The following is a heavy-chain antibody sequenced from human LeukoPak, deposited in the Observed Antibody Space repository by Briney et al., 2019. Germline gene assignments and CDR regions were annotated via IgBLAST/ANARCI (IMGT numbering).Heavy chain of an antibody. D-gene: IGHD3-10*01. J-gene: IGHJ6*02. CDR2: INHSGST. V-gene: IGHV4-34*01. Sequence: SETLSLTCAVYGGSFSGYYWSWIRQPPGKGLEWTGEINHSGSTNYNPSLKSRVTISVDTSKNKFSLKLSSVTAADTAVYYCARGVPWPRYYYGMDVWGQGTTVTVSS. CDR3: ARGVPWPRYYYGMDV. CDR1: GGSFSGYY.